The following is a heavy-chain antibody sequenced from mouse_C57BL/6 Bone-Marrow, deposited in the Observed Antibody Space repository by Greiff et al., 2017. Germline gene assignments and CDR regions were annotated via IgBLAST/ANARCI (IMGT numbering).Heavy chain of an antibody. J-gene: IGHJ3*01. D-gene: IGHD3-2*02. CDR1: GYTFTSYW. Sequence: QVQLQQPGAELVKPGASVKLSCKASGYTFTSYWMHWVTQRPGQGLEWIGMIHPNSGSTNYNEKFKSKATLTVDKSSRTAYMQLSSLTSEDSAVYYCARRLSLPPWFAYWCQGTLVTVSA. CDR2: IHPNSGST. CDR3: ARRLSLPPWFAY. V-gene: IGHV1-64*01.